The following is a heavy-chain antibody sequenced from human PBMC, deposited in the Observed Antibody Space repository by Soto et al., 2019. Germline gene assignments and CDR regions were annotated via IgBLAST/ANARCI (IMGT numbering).Heavy chain of an antibody. CDR3: ASTSETWIQLGDAFDI. CDR1: GGSISSSNW. CDR2: IYHSGST. Sequence: SETLSLTCAVSGGSISSSNWWSWVRQPPGKGLEWIGEIYHSGSTNYNPSLKSRVTISVDKSKNQFSLKLSSVTAADTAVYYCASTSETWIQLGDAFDIWGQGTMVTVSS. J-gene: IGHJ3*02. D-gene: IGHD5-18*01. V-gene: IGHV4-4*02.